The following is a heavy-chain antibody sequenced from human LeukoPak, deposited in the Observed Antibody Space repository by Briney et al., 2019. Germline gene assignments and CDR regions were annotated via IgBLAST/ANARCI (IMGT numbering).Heavy chain of an antibody. V-gene: IGHV4-34*01. Sequence: PSETLSLTCAVYGGSFSGYYWSWIRQPPGKGLEWIGEINHSGSTNYNPSLKSRVTISVDTSKNQFSLKLSSVTAADTAVYYCARVDVSYYYYGMDVWGQGTTVIVSS. D-gene: IGHD3-16*01. CDR1: GGSFSGYY. CDR3: ARVDVSYYYYGMDV. CDR2: INHSGST. J-gene: IGHJ6*02.